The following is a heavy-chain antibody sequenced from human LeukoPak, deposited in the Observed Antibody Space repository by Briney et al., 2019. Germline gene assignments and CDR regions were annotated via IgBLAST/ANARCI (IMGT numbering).Heavy chain of an antibody. V-gene: IGHV3-23*01. CDR3: AKSRGGGSRYYYGMDV. Sequence: GGSLRPSCAASGFTFSSYAMSWVRQAPGKGLEWVSAISGSGGSTYYADSVKGRFTISRDNSKNTLYLQMNSLRAEDTAVYYCAKSRGGGSRYYYGMDVWGQGTTVTVSS. CDR2: ISGSGGST. D-gene: IGHD2-15*01. J-gene: IGHJ6*02. CDR1: GFTFSSYA.